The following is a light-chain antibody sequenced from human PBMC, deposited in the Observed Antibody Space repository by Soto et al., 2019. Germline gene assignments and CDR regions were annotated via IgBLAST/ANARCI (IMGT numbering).Light chain of an antibody. V-gene: IGKV3-15*01. CDR2: GAS. Sequence: EIVMTQSPATLSVSPGERATLSCRASQSVSSNLAWYQQKPGQAPRLLIYGASTRATGIPARFSGSGSGTEFTLTISSLQCEDFAVYYCQQYNNWPSPSWTFGQGTKVEIK. CDR1: QSVSSN. CDR3: QQYNNWPSPSWT. J-gene: IGKJ1*01.